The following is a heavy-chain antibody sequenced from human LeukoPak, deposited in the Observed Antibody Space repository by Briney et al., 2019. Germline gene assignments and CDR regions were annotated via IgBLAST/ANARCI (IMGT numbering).Heavy chain of an antibody. J-gene: IGHJ4*02. CDR1: GFTFSSYS. CDR3: AREGGGSSSWYYFDY. V-gene: IGHV3-21*04. CDR2: ISSSSSYI. Sequence: PGGSLRLSCAASGFTFSSYSMNWVRQAPGKGLEWVSSISSSSSYIYYADSVKGRFTISRDNAKNSLYLQMNSLRAEDTAVYYCAREGGGSSSWYYFDYWGQGTLVTVSS. D-gene: IGHD6-13*01.